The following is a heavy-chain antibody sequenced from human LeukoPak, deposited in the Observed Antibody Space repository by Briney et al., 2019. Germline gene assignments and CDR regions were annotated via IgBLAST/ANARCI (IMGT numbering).Heavy chain of an antibody. CDR3: ARDQAGYYCMDV. Sequence: SETLSLTCTVSVGSISSYYWSWIRQPPGKGLEWLGYIDYSGSTNYNPSLRSRVTMSVDTSKNQFSLKLTSVTAADTAVYYCARDQAGYYCMDVWGKGTTVTVSS. CDR2: IDYSGST. CDR1: VGSISSYY. V-gene: IGHV4-59*01. J-gene: IGHJ6*03.